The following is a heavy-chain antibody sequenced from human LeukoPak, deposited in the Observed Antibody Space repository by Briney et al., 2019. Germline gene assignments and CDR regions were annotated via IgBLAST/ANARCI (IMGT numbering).Heavy chain of an antibody. D-gene: IGHD1-14*01. CDR1: GFSFSTYW. CDR2: IKEDGSET. V-gene: IGHV3-7*01. Sequence: PGGSLRLSCAASGFSFSTYWMSWVRQAPGKGLEWVANIKEDGSETYYVDSLRGRFTISRDNVKNSLYLQINSLRAEDTAVYYCGRGAFETDIDYWGQGTLVTVSS. CDR3: GRGAFETDIDY. J-gene: IGHJ4*02.